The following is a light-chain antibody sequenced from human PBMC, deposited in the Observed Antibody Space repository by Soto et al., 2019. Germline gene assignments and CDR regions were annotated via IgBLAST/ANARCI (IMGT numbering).Light chain of an antibody. CDR3: QHYRSSPFT. J-gene: IGKJ3*01. V-gene: IGKV3-20*01. CDR2: GAS. Sequence: EIVLTQSPGTLSLSPGEGATLSCRASQSVSSTYLAWYQQKPGQAPRLLIYGASSRATGIPDRFSGSGSGTDFTLTINRLEPEDYAVYYCQHYRSSPFTFGPGTKVDIK. CDR1: QSVSSTY.